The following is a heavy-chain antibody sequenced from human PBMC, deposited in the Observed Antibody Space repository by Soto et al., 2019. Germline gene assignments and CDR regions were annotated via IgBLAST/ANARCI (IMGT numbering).Heavy chain of an antibody. V-gene: IGHV1-69*06. D-gene: IGHD1-7*01. CDR2: IIPIFGTA. CDR3: ASVPTGTTFYYYYYGMDV. CDR1: GGTFSSYA. Sequence: GASVKVSCKASGGTFSSYAISWVRQAPGQGLEWMGGIIPIFGTANYAQKFQGGVTITADKSTSTAYMELSSLRSEDTAVYYCASVPTGTTFYYYYYGMDVWGQGTTVTVSS. J-gene: IGHJ6*02.